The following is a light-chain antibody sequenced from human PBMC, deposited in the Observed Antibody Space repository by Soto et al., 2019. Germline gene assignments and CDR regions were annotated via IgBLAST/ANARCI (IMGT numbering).Light chain of an antibody. CDR1: SSNIGNNY. CDR3: GTWDSSLSAAV. V-gene: IGLV1-51*01. Sequence: HSVLTQPPSVSAAPGQTVTISCSGSSSNIGNNYVSWYQQLPGTAPKLLIYDNNKRPSGIPDRFSGSKSGTSATLGITGLQTGDEADYYCGTWDSSLSAAVFGGGTQLTVL. CDR2: DNN. J-gene: IGLJ7*01.